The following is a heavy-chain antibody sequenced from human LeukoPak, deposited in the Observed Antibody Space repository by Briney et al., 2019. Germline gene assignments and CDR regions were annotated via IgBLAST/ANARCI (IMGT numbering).Heavy chain of an antibody. CDR2: IFYSGST. Sequence: PSETLSLTCTVAGGSTSSLYWNWIRQPPGKGLEWIGYIFYSGSTRYNPSLKSRVTISIDTSKNQFSLKLTNVTAADTAVYYCARDTSSIWSGRAVDIWGQGRMVTVSS. D-gene: IGHD6-13*01. J-gene: IGHJ3*02. V-gene: IGHV4-59*11. CDR3: ARDTSSIWSGRAVDI. CDR1: GGSTSSLY.